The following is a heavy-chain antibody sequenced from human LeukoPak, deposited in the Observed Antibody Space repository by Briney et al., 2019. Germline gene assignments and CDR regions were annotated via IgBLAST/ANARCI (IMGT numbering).Heavy chain of an antibody. D-gene: IGHD3-10*01. CDR2: IKEDGNEK. J-gene: IGHJ4*02. Sequence: GGSLRLSCAASGFTFSSYLMTWVRQAPGKGLEWVATIKEDGNEKYYVDSVKGRFTISRDNAKDSLFLQMNSLRVEDTAIYYCVRERYRGSDCWGQGTLVTVSS. CDR1: GFTFSSYL. CDR3: VRERYRGSDC. V-gene: IGHV3-7*01.